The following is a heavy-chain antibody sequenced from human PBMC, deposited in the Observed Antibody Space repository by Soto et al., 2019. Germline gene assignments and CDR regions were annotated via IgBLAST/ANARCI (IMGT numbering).Heavy chain of an antibody. CDR3: ASIYDSSGYYYANNWFDP. V-gene: IGHV4-31*02. D-gene: IGHD3-22*01. CDR1: GASIGSGDYY. J-gene: IGHJ5*02. Sequence: SETLSLTCTVSGASIGSGDYYRSWIRQHPGKSLEWIGYIYYSGGTYYNPSLKSRVTISVDTSKNQFSLELSSVTAADTAVYYCASIYDSSGYYYANNWFDPWGQGTLVTVSS. CDR2: IYYSGGT.